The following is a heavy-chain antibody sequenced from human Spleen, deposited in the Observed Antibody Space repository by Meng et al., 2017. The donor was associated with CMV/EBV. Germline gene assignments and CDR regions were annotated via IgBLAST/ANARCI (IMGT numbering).Heavy chain of an antibody. J-gene: IGHJ5*02. D-gene: IGHD2-2*01. CDR2: ISSSSSYI. CDR3: ARGCSSTSCYSP. CDR1: GFTFSNAW. Sequence: GGSLRLSCAASGFTFSNAWMNWVRQAPGKGLEWVSSISSSSSYIYYADSVKGRFTISRDNAKNSLYLQMNSLRAEDTAVYYCARGCSSTSCYSPWGQGTLVTVSS. V-gene: IGHV3-21*01.